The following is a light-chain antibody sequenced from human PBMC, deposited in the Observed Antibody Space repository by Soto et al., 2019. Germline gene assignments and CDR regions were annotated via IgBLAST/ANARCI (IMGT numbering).Light chain of an antibody. CDR2: DAS. V-gene: IGKV3-11*01. J-gene: IGKJ5*01. CDR3: QQRSNGPPIT. CDR1: QSVSSY. Sequence: EIVLPQYTATLSLSPGERSTLSCMASQSVSSYLAWYQQKPGQAPRLLIYDASNRATGIPARFSGSGSGTDFTLTISSLEPEDFAVYYCQQRSNGPPITFGQGARLEIK.